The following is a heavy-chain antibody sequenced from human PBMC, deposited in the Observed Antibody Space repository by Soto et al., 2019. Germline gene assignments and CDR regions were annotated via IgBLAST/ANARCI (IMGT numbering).Heavy chain of an antibody. J-gene: IGHJ4*02. D-gene: IGHD5-18*01. V-gene: IGHV4-31*03. CDR1: GGSISSGGYY. Sequence: PSETLSLTCTVSGGSISSGGYYWSWIRQHPGKGLEWIGYIYYSGSTYYNPPLRSRVTISVDTSKNQFSLKLSSVTAADTAVYYCARGNSHGYHGYWGQGTLVTVSS. CDR2: IYYSGST. CDR3: ARGNSHGYHGY.